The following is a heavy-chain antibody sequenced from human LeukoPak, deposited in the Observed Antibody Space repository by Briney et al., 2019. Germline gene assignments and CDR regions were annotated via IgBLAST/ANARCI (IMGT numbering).Heavy chain of an antibody. D-gene: IGHD1-1*01. J-gene: IGHJ3*02. Sequence: GLLRLSCAASGFTVSSNYMSWVRQAPGKGLEWVSVIYSGGSTYYADSVKGRFTISRDNSKNTLYLQMNSLRAEDTVVYYCARDVTGTNAFDIWGQGTMVTVSS. V-gene: IGHV3-66*01. CDR1: GFTVSSNY. CDR3: ARDVTGTNAFDI. CDR2: IYSGGST.